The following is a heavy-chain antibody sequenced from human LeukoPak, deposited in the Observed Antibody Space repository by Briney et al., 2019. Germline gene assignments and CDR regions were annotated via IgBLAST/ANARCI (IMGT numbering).Heavy chain of an antibody. Sequence: GGSLRLSCVASGFTFSNAWMAWVRQAPGKGLEWVGRIISKTDGGATDYAAPVKGRFTISRDDSKNTLYLQMNSLKTEDTAVYYCTTDRGSGYSGSYYFDYWGQGTLVTVSS. CDR2: IISKTDGGAT. CDR1: GFTFSNAW. J-gene: IGHJ4*02. V-gene: IGHV3-15*01. CDR3: TTDRGSGYSGSYYFDY. D-gene: IGHD1-26*01.